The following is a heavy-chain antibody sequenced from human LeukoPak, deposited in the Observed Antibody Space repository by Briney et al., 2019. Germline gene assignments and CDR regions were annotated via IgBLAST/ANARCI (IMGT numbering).Heavy chain of an antibody. CDR1: GGSINNGGYY. J-gene: IGHJ4*02. Sequence: SQTLSLTCTVSGGSINNGGYYWSWIRQHPGKGLEWIGYIYYSGSSYYNPSLRSRVTISVDTSKNHFSLKLSSVAAADTAVYYCARNRDGYNSFDYWGQGTLVTVSS. D-gene: IGHD5-24*01. CDR3: ARNRDGYNSFDY. V-gene: IGHV4-31*03. CDR2: IYYSGSS.